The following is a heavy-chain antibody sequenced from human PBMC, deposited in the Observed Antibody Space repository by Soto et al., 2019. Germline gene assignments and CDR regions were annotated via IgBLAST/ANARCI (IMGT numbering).Heavy chain of an antibody. CDR3: AKGANRAHPYCFDY. CDR2: ISGNGDST. D-gene: IGHD3-16*02. J-gene: IGHJ4*02. CDR1: GFTFSSYT. Sequence: EVQLLESGGDLVQPGGSLRLSCAASGFTFSSYTMNWVRQAPAKGLQWVAGISGNGDSTYYADSVKGRFTISRDNSKNTLHLQMNSLRAEDTALYYCAKGANRAHPYCFDYWGQGTLVTVSS. V-gene: IGHV3-23*01.